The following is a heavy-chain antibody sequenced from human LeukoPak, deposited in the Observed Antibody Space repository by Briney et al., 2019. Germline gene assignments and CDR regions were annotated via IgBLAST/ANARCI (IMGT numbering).Heavy chain of an antibody. J-gene: IGHJ5*02. CDR2: ISGSGGST. D-gene: IGHD5-12*01. CDR1: GFTFSNYA. Sequence: GGSLRRSCAASGFTFSNYAMSWVRQAPGKGLEWVSAISGSGGSTYYADSVKGRFTISRDNSKNTLYLQMNSLRAEDTAVYYCAKSQGPSGYDSAWFDPWGQGTLVTVSS. CDR3: AKSQGPSGYDSAWFDP. V-gene: IGHV3-23*01.